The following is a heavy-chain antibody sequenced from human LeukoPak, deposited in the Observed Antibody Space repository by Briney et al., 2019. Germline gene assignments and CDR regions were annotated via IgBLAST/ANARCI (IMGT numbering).Heavy chain of an antibody. CDR3: ARVFDSGSQAYFYYMDV. D-gene: IGHD3-10*01. V-gene: IGHV4-38-2*02. CDR2: IYHSGST. J-gene: IGHJ6*03. Sequence: SETLSLTCTVSGYSISSGYYWGWIRQPPGKGLEWIGSIYHSGSTCYNPSLKSRVTMSVDTSKNQFSLKVSSVTAADTAVYYCARVFDSGSQAYFYYMDVWGKGTTVTISS. CDR1: GYSISSGYY.